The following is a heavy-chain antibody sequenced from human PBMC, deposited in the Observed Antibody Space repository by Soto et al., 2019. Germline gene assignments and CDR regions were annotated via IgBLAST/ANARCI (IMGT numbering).Heavy chain of an antibody. V-gene: IGHV3-23*01. Sequence: EVQLLDSGGGLVQPGGSLRLSCAASGFTFSTYVMSWVRQPPGKGLEWVSSISSRGSTSYYADSVKGRSSISRDNSKNTIYLQMTSLRAEDTAEYYCAREEGDACAIWGQGTMVTVSS. CDR2: ISSRGSTS. CDR3: AREEGDACAI. J-gene: IGHJ3*02. CDR1: GFTFSTYV.